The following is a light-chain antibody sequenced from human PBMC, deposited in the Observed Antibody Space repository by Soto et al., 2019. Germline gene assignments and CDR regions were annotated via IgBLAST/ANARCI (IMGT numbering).Light chain of an antibody. V-gene: IGKV3-15*01. CDR1: QSVNSN. Sequence: EIVMTHSPATLSVSPGERATLSFSSSQSVNSNLAWYQQKPGQAPRLLIFGASSRATGVPARFSGSGSGTEFTLTINSLQSEDFAVYFCQQYDNLPLTFGPGTKVDIK. J-gene: IGKJ3*01. CDR2: GAS. CDR3: QQYDNLPLT.